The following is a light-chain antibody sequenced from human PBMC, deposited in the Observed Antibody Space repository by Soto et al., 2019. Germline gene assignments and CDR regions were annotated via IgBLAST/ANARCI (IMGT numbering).Light chain of an antibody. CDR2: DVS. V-gene: IGLV2-11*01. CDR3: CSYAGSYNFC. CDR1: SSDVGGYNY. Sequence: QSVLTQPRSVSGSPGQSVTISCTGTSSDVGGYNYVSWYQQHPGKAPKLMIYDVSKRPSGVPDRFSGSKSGNTASLTISGLQAEDEADYYCCSYAGSYNFCFGGGTTLTVL. J-gene: IGLJ2*01.